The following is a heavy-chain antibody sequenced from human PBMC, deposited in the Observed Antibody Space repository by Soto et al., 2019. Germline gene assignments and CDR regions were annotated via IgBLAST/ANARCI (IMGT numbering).Heavy chain of an antibody. CDR2: IYYSGST. J-gene: IGHJ6*02. CDR3: ASRGSGSYFCYYYGMDV. Sequence: PSETLSLTFTVSGGSISSSSYYWGWIRQPPGKGLEWIGSIYYSGSTYYNPSLKSRVTISVDTSKNQFSLRLSSVTAADTAVYYCASRGSGSYFCYYYGMDVWGQGTTVTVSS. CDR1: GGSISSSSYY. V-gene: IGHV4-39*01. D-gene: IGHD3-10*01.